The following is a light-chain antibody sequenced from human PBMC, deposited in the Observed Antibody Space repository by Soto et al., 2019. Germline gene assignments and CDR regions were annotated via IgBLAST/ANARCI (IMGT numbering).Light chain of an antibody. Sequence: IQLTQSPSSLSASVGDRVTITCRASQGISRYLAWYRQKPGEAPKLLIFGASTLHSGVPSMFSGSGSGTDFPLTITSMQPEDFATYYCQQFNSYPITFGGGTKVDIK. CDR2: GAS. V-gene: IGKV1-9*01. CDR3: QQFNSYPIT. CDR1: QGISRY. J-gene: IGKJ4*01.